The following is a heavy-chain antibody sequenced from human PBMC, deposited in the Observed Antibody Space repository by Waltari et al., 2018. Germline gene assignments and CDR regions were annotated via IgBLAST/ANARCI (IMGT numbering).Heavy chain of an antibody. CDR1: GFSLSYYG. Sequence: EVQLVESGGGLVKPGGSLRLSCAPSGFSLSYYGMHWVRKAPGKGLDWVSSIDTTSTYIYYADSVNGRFTISRDNAKNSLYLQMNSLRADDTALYYCARAPVWESGSHSGLDVWGQGTTVTVSS. D-gene: IGHD3-10*01. J-gene: IGHJ6*02. V-gene: IGHV3-21*01. CDR3: ARAPVWESGSHSGLDV. CDR2: IDTTSTYI.